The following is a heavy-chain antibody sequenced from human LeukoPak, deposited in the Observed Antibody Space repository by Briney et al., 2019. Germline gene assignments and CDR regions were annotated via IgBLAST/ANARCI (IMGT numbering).Heavy chain of an antibody. J-gene: IGHJ4*02. CDR3: AKSRLVGATNFDY. CDR1: GFSFSSYA. V-gene: IGHV3-23*01. D-gene: IGHD1-26*01. CDR2: ISGSGGST. Sequence: GGSLRLSCAASGFSFSSYAMSWVRQAPGKGPEWVSAISGSGGSTYYADSVKGRFTISRDNSKNTLYLQMNSLRAEDTAVYYCAKSRLVGATNFDYWGQGTLVTVSS.